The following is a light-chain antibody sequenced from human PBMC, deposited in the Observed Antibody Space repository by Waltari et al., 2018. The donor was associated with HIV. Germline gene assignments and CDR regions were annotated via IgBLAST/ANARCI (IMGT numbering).Light chain of an antibody. J-gene: IGLJ3*02. CDR2: GNS. CDR1: SSTIGAGYD. V-gene: IGLV1-40*01. Sequence: QSVLTQPPSVSGAPGQRVTISCTGSSSTIGAGYDVPWYQQLPGTAPKLLIYGNSNRPSGVPDRFSGSKSGTSASLAITGLQAEDEADYYCQSYDSSLSGPWVFGGGTKLTVL. CDR3: QSYDSSLSGPWV.